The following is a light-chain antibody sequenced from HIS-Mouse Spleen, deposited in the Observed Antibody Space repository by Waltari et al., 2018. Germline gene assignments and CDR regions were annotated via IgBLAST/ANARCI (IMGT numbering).Light chain of an antibody. Sequence: QSALTQPASVSGSPGQSLTISCPGTSSAVGGYNYVYWYQPHPGKAPKPMIYDVSNRPSGVSNRFSGSKSGNTASLTISGLQAEDEADYYCSSYTSSSFNVVFGGGTKLTVL. CDR3: SSYTSSSFNVV. CDR2: DVS. CDR1: SSAVGGYNY. V-gene: IGLV2-14*03. J-gene: IGLJ2*01.